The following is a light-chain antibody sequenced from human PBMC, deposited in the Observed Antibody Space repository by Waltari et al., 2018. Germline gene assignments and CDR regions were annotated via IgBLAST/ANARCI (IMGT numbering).Light chain of an antibody. CDR3: QAWDNSVGV. CDR1: RLGDKY. J-gene: IGLJ3*02. Sequence: SYELTQPPSVSVSPGQTATITCSGDRLGDKYTSWYQQRHGQSPVMVIYQDNERPSGIPDRFSGSNAGYTATLTISGTQAMDEADYFCQAWDNSVGVFGGGTKLTVL. CDR2: QDN. V-gene: IGLV3-1*01.